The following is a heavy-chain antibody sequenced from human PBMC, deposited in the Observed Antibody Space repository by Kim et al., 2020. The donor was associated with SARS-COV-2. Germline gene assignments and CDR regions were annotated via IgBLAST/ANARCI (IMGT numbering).Heavy chain of an antibody. V-gene: IGHV1-69*04. CDR3: ARGNTMIGNHFDY. J-gene: IGHJ4*02. D-gene: IGHD3-22*01. Sequence: YAQKFQGRVTITADKSTSTAYMELSSLRSEDTAVYYCARGNTMIGNHFDYWGQGTLVTVSS.